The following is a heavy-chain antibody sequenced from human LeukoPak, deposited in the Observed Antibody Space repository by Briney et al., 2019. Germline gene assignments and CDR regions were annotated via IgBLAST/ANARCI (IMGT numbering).Heavy chain of an antibody. Sequence: GGSLRLSCAASGFSFSDYSMNWVRQAPGKGLEWVSFISSYSTYIYYADSLKGRFTISRDNAKNSLYLQMNSLRAEDTAVYYCARDSFAGYDSSGYSSYDYWGQGTLVTVSS. CDR2: ISSYSTYI. CDR3: ARDSFAGYDSSGYSSYDY. J-gene: IGHJ4*02. CDR1: GFSFSDYS. D-gene: IGHD3-22*01. V-gene: IGHV3-21*01.